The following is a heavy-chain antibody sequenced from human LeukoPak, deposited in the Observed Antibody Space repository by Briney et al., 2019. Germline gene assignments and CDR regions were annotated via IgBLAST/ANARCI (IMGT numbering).Heavy chain of an antibody. CDR2: VNSDGTST. V-gene: IGHV3-74*01. J-gene: IGHJ6*03. CDR1: GFTFSSYW. CDR3: ARDIAAAYIYYYYYYYMDV. Sequence: PGGSLRLTCAASGFTFSSYWMHWVRQAPGKGLVWLSRVNSDGTSTTYADSVKGRFTISRDNAKHTLYLQMNSLRAEDTAVYYCARDIAAAYIYYYYYYYMDVWGKGTTVTVS. D-gene: IGHD6-13*01.